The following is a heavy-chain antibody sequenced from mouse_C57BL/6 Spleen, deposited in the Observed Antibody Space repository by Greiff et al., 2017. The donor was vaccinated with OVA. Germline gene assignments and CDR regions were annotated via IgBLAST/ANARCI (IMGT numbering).Heavy chain of an antibody. Sequence: VQLQQSGPELVKPGASVKISCKASGYAFSTSWMNGVKQRPGKGLEWIGRIYPGDGDTNYNGKFKGKATLTADNSTSAAYMQLSSLTSEVSAVYSCASATSFDVGGTGTTVTVSS. D-gene: IGHD1-1*01. V-gene: IGHV1-82*01. CDR3: ASATSFDV. CDR1: GYAFSTSW. CDR2: IYPGDGDT. J-gene: IGHJ1*03.